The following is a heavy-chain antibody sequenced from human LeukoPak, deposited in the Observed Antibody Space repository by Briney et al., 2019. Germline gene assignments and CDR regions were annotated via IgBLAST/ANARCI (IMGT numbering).Heavy chain of an antibody. V-gene: IGHV1-18*01. Sequence: ASVRVSCKASGYTFTDYGITWVRQAPGQGPEWMGWISAHNGNTNYAEKFQGRFTMTTNTSTTTAYMELRSLRFDDTALYYCARDLAWGYVEQRLGWLDPWGQGALVTVSS. CDR1: GYTFTDYG. J-gene: IGHJ5*02. CDR2: ISAHNGNT. D-gene: IGHD1/OR15-1a*01. CDR3: ARDLAWGYVEQRLGWLDP.